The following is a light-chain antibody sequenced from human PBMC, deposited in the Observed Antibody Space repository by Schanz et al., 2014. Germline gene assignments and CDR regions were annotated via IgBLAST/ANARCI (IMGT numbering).Light chain of an antibody. V-gene: IGKV1-39*01. CDR2: ATS. Sequence: DIQMTQSPSSLSASVGDRVTITCRASQSISSYLNWYQQKPRKAPKLLIYATSSLQSGVPSRFSGSGSVTDFTLTISSLQPEDCATYYCQQSYSTPYTFGQGTKLEIK. CDR1: QSISSY. J-gene: IGKJ2*01. CDR3: QQSYSTPYT.